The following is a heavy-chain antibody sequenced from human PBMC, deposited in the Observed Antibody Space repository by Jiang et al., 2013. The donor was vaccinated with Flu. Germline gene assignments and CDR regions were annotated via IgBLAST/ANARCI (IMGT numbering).Heavy chain of an antibody. CDR1: GGSFSGYY. CDR2: INHSGST. V-gene: IGHV4-34*01. J-gene: IGHJ1*01. D-gene: IGHD4-23*01. CDR3: ARGLVMTTVVTGEEYFQH. Sequence: LLKPSETLSLTCAVYGGSFSGYYWSWIRQPPGKGLEWIGEINHSGSTNYNPSLKSRVTISVDTSKNQFSLKLSSVTAADTAVYYCARGLVMTTVVTGEEYFQHWGQGTLVTVSS.